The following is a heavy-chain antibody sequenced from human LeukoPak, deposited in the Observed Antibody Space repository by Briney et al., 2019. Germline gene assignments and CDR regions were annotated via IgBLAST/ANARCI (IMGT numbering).Heavy chain of an antibody. J-gene: IGHJ6*04. CDR1: GFTFNSYS. V-gene: IGHV3-21*01. Sequence: KPGGSLRLSCAASGFTFNSYSMLWVRQAPGKGLEWVSSISTDSSHIFYVDSVKGRFTTSRDNAQNSLYLQMNSLRAEDTAVYYCAELGITMIGGVWGKGTTVTISS. D-gene: IGHD3-10*02. CDR2: ISTDSSHI. CDR3: AELGITMIGGV.